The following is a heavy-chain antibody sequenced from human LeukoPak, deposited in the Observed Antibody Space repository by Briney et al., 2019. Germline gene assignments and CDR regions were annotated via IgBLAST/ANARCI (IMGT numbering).Heavy chain of an antibody. Sequence: GGSLTLSCAASGFTFSNAWMSWVRQAPGKGLEWVGRIKSKTDGGTTDYAAPVKGRFTISRDDSKNTLYLQMNSLKTEDTAVYYCTTISLFGDYYYYYGMDVWGQGTTVTVSS. V-gene: IGHV3-15*01. CDR2: IKSKTDGGTT. CDR1: GFTFSNAW. D-gene: IGHD3-10*01. J-gene: IGHJ6*02. CDR3: TTISLFGDYYYYYGMDV.